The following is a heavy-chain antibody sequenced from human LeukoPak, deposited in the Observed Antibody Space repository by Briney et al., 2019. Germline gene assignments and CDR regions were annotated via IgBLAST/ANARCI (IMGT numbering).Heavy chain of an antibody. J-gene: IGHJ4*02. V-gene: IGHV5-51*01. Sequence: GESLKISCKGSGNSFTSYWIGWVRQMPGKGLEWMGIIYPGDSDTRYSPSFQGQVTISADKSTSTAYLQWSSLKASDTAMYYCARRLAAAGFYFFDYWGQGTLVTVSS. CDR1: GNSFTSYW. CDR3: ARRLAAAGFYFFDY. D-gene: IGHD6-13*01. CDR2: IYPGDSDT.